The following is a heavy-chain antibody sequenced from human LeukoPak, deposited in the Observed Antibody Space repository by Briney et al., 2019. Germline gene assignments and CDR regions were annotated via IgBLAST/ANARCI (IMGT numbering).Heavy chain of an antibody. J-gene: IGHJ4*02. CDR2: ISFDGSNK. CDR3: ARDSSSWIREFDY. CDR1: GFTFSSNG. D-gene: IGHD3-22*01. Sequence: PGRSLRLSCAASGFTFSSNGMHWVRQAPGKGLEWVAVISFDGSNKDYADSVKGRFTISRDNSKNTLYLQMNNLRTEDTAIYSCARDSSSWIREFDYWGQGTLVTVSS. V-gene: IGHV3-30*03.